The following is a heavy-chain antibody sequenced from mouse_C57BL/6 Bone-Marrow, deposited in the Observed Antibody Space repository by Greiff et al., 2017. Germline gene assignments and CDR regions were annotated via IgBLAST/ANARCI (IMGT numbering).Heavy chain of an antibody. CDR3: ARHGRPDY. CDR1: GFTFSSYG. J-gene: IGHJ2*01. V-gene: IGHV5-6*01. CDR2: ISSGGSYT. D-gene: IGHD4-1*01. Sequence: EVMLVESGGDLVKPGGSLKLSCAASGFTFSSYGMSWVRPTPDKRLEWVATISSGGSYTYYPDSVKGRFTISRDNAKNTLYLQMSSLKSEDTAMYYCARHGRPDYWGQGTTLTVSS.